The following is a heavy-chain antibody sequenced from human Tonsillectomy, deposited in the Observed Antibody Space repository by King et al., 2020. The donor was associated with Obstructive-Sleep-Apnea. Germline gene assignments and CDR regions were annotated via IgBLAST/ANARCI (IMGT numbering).Heavy chain of an antibody. CDR2: VYHIGVT. CDR1: GGSMKDFF. CDR3: ARGATGTTKIRGWKTFYFYY. V-gene: IGHV4-59*01. Sequence: QLQESGPGQVKPSETLSLTCSVAGGSMKDFFWSWIRLPPGKGLEWIGYVYHIGVTSYSPSLQSRVTMSIDTSRNHFSLQLSAVTAADTAVYYCARGATGTTKIRGWKTFYFYYWGLGTLVTVSS. J-gene: IGHJ4*02. D-gene: IGHD1-1*01.